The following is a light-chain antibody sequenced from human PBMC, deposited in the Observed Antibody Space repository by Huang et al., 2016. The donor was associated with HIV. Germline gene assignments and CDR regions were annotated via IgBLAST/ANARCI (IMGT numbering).Light chain of an antibody. CDR2: WAS. CDR1: QRVLSSATNKNY. V-gene: IGKV4-1*01. J-gene: IGKJ1*01. CDR3: QQYYTSPQT. Sequence: DIVMTQSPDSLAVSLGEAATLTCRSSQRVLSSATNKNYLAWFQQKSGQSPKFLMFWASTREAGVPDRFSGSGSGTHFTLTINNVKTEDVAIYYCQQYYTSPQTFGPGTRVEI.